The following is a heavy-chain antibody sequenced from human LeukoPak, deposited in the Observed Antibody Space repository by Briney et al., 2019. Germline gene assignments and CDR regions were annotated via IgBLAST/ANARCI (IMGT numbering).Heavy chain of an antibody. V-gene: IGHV4-59*01. CDR1: GGSISSYY. CDR3: ASGHRYGVDAFDI. J-gene: IGHJ3*02. Sequence: SETLSLTCTVTGGSISSYYWSWIRQPPGKGLEWIGYIYYSGSTNYNPSLKSRVTISVDTSKNQFSLKLSSVTAADTAVYYCASGHRYGVDAFDIWGQGTMVTVSS. D-gene: IGHD3-9*01. CDR2: IYYSGST.